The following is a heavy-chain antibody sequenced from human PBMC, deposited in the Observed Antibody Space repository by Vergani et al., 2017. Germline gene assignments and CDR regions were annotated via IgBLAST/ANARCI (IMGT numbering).Heavy chain of an antibody. D-gene: IGHD3-3*01. CDR3: AKGTALYYDFWSGYWAFDY. CDR1: GFTFSSYS. V-gene: IGHV3-21*04. J-gene: IGHJ4*02. CDR2: ISSSSSYI. Sequence: EVQLVESGGGLVKPGGSLRLSCAASGFTFSSYSMNWVRQAPGKGLEWVSSISSSSSYIYYADSVKGRFTISRDNAKNSLYLQMNSLRAEDTAVYYCAKGTALYYDFWSGYWAFDYWGQGTLVTVSS.